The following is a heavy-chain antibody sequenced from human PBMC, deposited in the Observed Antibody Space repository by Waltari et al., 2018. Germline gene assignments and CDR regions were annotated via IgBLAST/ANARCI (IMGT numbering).Heavy chain of an antibody. D-gene: IGHD3-10*01. V-gene: IGHV4-38-2*01. CDR2: FYNSGNI. CDR1: GYSISSGHY. J-gene: IGHJ4*02. Sequence: QVQVQESGPGLVKPSETLSLTCAVSGYSISSGHYWGWIRQPQGKGLAWIGRFYNSGNISYNPSLNSRVTISVDTSKDQFSLKLSSVTAADTAVYYCARGGPVQGSGSYYSFDYWGQGNLVTVSS. CDR3: ARGGPVQGSGSYYSFDY.